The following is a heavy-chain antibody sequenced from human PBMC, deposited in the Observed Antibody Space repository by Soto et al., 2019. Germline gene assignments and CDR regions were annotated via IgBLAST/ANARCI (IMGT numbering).Heavy chain of an antibody. V-gene: IGHV1-18*01. CDR3: ARARGSLGAFDI. Sequence: ASVKVSCKASGYTFTSYGSIWVRQAPGQGLEWMGWISAYNGNTNYAQKLQGRVTMTTDTSTSTAYMELRSLRSDDTAVYYCARARGSLGAFDIWGQGTMVTVSS. J-gene: IGHJ3*02. CDR1: GYTFTSYG. CDR2: ISAYNGNT.